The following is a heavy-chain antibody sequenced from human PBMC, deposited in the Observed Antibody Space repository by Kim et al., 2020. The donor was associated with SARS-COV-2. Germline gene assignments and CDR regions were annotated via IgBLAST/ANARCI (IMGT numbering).Heavy chain of an antibody. CDR1: GYTFTSYA. CDR2: INAGNGNT. CDR3: ASIWLGGYSFDY. Sequence: ASVKVSCKASGYTFTSYAMHWVRQAPGQKLESMVWINAGNGNTKYSQKFQARVTITRDTSASTPYMELSSLGSEDTAVYYCASIWLGGYSFDYWGQGTLVTVSS. V-gene: IGHV1-3*01. J-gene: IGHJ4*02. D-gene: IGHD3-10*01.